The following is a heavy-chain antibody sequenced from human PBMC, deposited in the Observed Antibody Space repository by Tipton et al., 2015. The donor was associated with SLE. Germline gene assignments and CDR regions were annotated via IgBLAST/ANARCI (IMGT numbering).Heavy chain of an antibody. CDR3: ARDLPDYYDSSGYRGFDI. Sequence: GSLRLSCAASGFTFSSYSMNWFRQAPGKGLEWVSSISSSSSYIYYADSVKGRFTISRDNAKNSLYLQMNSLRAEDTAVYYCARDLPDYYDSSGYRGFDIWGQGTMVTVSS. V-gene: IGHV3-21*01. J-gene: IGHJ3*02. CDR1: GFTFSSYS. CDR2: ISSSSSYI. D-gene: IGHD3-22*01.